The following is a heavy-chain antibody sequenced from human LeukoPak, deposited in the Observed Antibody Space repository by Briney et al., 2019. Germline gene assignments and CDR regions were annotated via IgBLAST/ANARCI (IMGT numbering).Heavy chain of an antibody. D-gene: IGHD2-21*01. V-gene: IGHV4-30-4*01. Sequence: SETLSLTCTVSGGSISSGDYYWSWIRQPPGKGLEWIGYIYYSGSTYYNPSLKSRVTISVDTSKNQFSLKLSSVTAADTAVYYCARDLALGYSGYFDLWGRGTLVTVSS. CDR2: IYYSGST. J-gene: IGHJ2*01. CDR1: GGSISSGDYY. CDR3: ARDLALGYSGYFDL.